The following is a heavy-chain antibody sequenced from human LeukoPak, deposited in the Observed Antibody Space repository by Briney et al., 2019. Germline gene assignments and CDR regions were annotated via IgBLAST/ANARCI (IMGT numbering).Heavy chain of an antibody. CDR1: GFTVSSNY. Sequence: GGSLRLSCAASGFTVSSNYMSWVRQAPGKGLEWVSVIYSGGSTYYADSVKGRFTISRDNSKNTLYLQMNSLRAEDTAVYYCARQDTAMDMYYSDYWGQGTLVTVSS. D-gene: IGHD5-18*01. CDR2: IYSGGST. J-gene: IGHJ4*02. V-gene: IGHV3-53*01. CDR3: ARQDTAMDMYYSDY.